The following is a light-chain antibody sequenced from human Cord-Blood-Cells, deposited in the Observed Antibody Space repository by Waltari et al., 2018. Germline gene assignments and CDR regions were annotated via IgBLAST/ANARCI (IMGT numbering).Light chain of an antibody. CDR3: SSYTSSSRWV. CDR1: SSDVGGYNY. J-gene: IGLJ3*02. CDR2: EVS. Sequence: QSALTQPASVSGSPGQSITLSCTGTSSDVGGYNYVSLYQQHPGKAPKHMIYEVSNRPSGVSNRCSGSKAGNTASLTISGLQAADEADYYCSSYTSSSRWVFGGGSKLTVL. V-gene: IGLV2-14*01.